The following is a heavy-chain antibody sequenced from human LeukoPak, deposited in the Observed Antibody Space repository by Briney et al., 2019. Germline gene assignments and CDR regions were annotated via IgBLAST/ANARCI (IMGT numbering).Heavy chain of an antibody. V-gene: IGHV3-23*01. CDR2: TSTSGDST. CDR3: ASRPGATGIVRHYDH. CDR1: GFTFSSYA. J-gene: IGHJ5*02. D-gene: IGHD3-10*02. Sequence: GGSLRLSCVAYGFTFSSYAMSWVRQAPGTGLEWASVTSTSGDSTYYADSVKGRFTVSRDNFKNTLYLQMNSLRAEDTAVYYCASRPGATGIVRHYDHWGQAALLTVSS.